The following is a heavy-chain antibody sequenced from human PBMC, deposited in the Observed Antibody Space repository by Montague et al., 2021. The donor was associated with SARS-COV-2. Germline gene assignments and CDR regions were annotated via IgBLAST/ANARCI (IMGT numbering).Heavy chain of an antibody. J-gene: IGHJ6*03. V-gene: IGHV4-34*01. CDR3: ASGDDNGSGYLDV. CDR2: TSHRGST. CDR1: NGSFSSFY. Sequence: SETLSLTCAVSNGSFSSFYWNWIRQPPGKGLEWIGETSHRGSTXXXSSXKGRVTISVDTSRNQFSLKLNSVTAADAAVYYCASGDDNGSGYLDVWGKGTTVTVSS. D-gene: IGHD1-26*01.